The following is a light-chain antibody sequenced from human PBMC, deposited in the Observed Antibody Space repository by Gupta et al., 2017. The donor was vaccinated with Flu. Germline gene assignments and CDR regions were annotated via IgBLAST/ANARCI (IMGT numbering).Light chain of an antibody. CDR1: QSVSSSY. J-gene: IGKJ2*01. V-gene: IGKV3-20*01. CDR2: GAS. Sequence: EIVLTQSPGTLSLSPEERATLSCRASQSVSSSYLAWYQQKPGQAPRLLIYGASSRATGIPDRFSGSGSGTDFTLTISRLEPEDFAVYYCQQYGSSPQNTFGQGTKLEIK. CDR3: QQYGSSPQNT.